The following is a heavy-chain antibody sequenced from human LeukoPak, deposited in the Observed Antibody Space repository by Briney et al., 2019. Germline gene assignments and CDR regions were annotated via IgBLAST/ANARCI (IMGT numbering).Heavy chain of an antibody. CDR1: GFTFSSYG. CDR2: IRYDGSNK. J-gene: IGHJ3*02. Sequence: GGSLRLSCAASGFTFSSYGMHWVRQAPGKGLEWVAFIRYDGSNKYYADSVKGRFTISRDNSKNTLYLQMNSLRAEDTAVYYCARDIRELRAFDIWGQGTMVTVSS. D-gene: IGHD1-26*01. CDR3: ARDIRELRAFDI. V-gene: IGHV3-30*02.